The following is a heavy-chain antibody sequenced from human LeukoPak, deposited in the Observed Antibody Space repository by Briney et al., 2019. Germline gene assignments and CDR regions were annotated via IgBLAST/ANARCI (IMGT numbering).Heavy chain of an antibody. CDR2: VIPIFVTT. CDR3: ARGDSGYDYGFDN. D-gene: IGHD5-12*01. Sequence: SVKVSFKSSGGTFSSHAISWVRQAPGQGLEWVGGVIPIFVTTNYAQKFQGRVTITTDESTSTGYMELRSLRSDDTAVYYCARGDSGYDYGFDNWGQGTLVTVSS. V-gene: IGHV1-69*05. CDR1: GGTFSSHA. J-gene: IGHJ4*02.